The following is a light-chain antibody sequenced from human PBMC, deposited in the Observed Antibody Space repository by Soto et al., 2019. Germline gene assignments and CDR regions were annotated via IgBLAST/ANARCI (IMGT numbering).Light chain of an antibody. CDR3: QQRSNWPPYT. V-gene: IGKV3-11*01. J-gene: IGKJ2*01. CDR1: QSVSSY. Sequence: EIVLTQSPATLSLSPGERATLSCRASQSVSSYLAWYQQKPGQAPRLLIYDASNRATGIPARFSGSGSGTDFPLTISRLVPEDFAVYYCQQRSNWPPYTFGQGTKLEIK. CDR2: DAS.